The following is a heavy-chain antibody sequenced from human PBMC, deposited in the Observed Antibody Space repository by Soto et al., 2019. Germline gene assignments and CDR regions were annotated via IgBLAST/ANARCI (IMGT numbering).Heavy chain of an antibody. CDR3: ASSYDSSGYYSNFDY. V-gene: IGHV1-69*13. CDR2: IIPIFGTA. D-gene: IGHD3-22*01. Sequence: SVKVSCKASGGTFSSYAISWLRQSPGQGLEWMGGIIPIFGTANYAQKFQGRVTITADESTSTAYMELSSLRSEDTAVYYCASSYDSSGYYSNFDYWGQGTLVTVSS. CDR1: GGTFSSYA. J-gene: IGHJ4*02.